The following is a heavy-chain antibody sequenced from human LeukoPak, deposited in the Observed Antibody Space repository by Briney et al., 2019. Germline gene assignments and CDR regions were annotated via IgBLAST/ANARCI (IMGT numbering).Heavy chain of an antibody. J-gene: IGHJ4*02. CDR2: INAGNGNT. V-gene: IGHV1-3*01. Sequence: ASVKVSCKASGYTFTSYAMHWVRQAPGQRLEWMGWINAGNGNTKYSQKFQGRVIITRDTSASTAYMELSSLRSEDTAVYYCARAGMITFGGVIVPPDYWGQGTLVTVSS. CDR1: GYTFTSYA. D-gene: IGHD3-16*02. CDR3: ARAGMITFGGVIVPPDY.